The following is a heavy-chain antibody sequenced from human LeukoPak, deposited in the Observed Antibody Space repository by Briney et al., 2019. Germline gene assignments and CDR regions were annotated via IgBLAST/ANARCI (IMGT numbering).Heavy chain of an antibody. CDR3: ARLGYYDYVWGSYRWEYYFDY. CDR2: IYYSGST. CDR1: GGSISSGDYY. Sequence: PSETLSLTCTVSGGSISSGDYYWSWIRQPPGKGLEWIGYIYYSGSTYYNPSPKSRVTISVDTSKNQFSLKLSSVTAADTAVYYCARLGYYDYVWGSYRWEYYFDYWGQGTLVTVSS. J-gene: IGHJ4*02. V-gene: IGHV4-30-4*08. D-gene: IGHD3-16*02.